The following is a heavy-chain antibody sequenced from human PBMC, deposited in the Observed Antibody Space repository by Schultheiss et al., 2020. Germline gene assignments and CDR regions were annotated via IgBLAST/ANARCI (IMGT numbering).Heavy chain of an antibody. J-gene: IGHJ4*02. V-gene: IGHV4-31*03. D-gene: IGHD3-3*01. CDR1: GGSISSGGYY. CDR2: IYYSGST. CDR3: ARDFGAYYDFVL. Sequence: SETLSLTCTVSGGSISSGGYYWSWIRQHPGKGLEWIGYIYYSGSTYYNPSLKSRVTISVDTSKNQFSLKLSSVTAADTAVYYCARDFGAYYDFVLWGQGTLVTVSS.